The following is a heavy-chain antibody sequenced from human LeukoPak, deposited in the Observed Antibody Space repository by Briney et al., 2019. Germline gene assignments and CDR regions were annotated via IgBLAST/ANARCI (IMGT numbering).Heavy chain of an antibody. J-gene: IGHJ4*02. CDR3: ARAPPGCSSTSCPFDY. Sequence: ASVKVSCTASGYTFTSYAMHWVRQAPGQRLEWMGWINAGNGNTKYSQKFQGRVTITRDTSASTAYMELSSLRSEDTAVYYCARAPPGCSSTSCPFDYWGQGTLVTVSS. CDR2: INAGNGNT. CDR1: GYTFTSYA. D-gene: IGHD2-2*01. V-gene: IGHV1-3*01.